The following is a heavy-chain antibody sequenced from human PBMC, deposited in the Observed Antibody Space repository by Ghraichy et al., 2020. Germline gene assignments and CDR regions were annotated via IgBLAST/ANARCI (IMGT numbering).Heavy chain of an antibody. CDR3: AKDSGDWTYRLDY. CDR1: GFTVINYA. Sequence: GGSLRLSCAASGFTVINYAMNWVRQAPGKGLEWVSIISGSGDSTYYADSVKGRFTISRDKSKNTLYLQMNSLRAEDTAVYYCAKDSGDWTYRLDYWGQGALVTLSS. J-gene: IGHJ4*02. D-gene: IGHD1-7*01. CDR2: ISGSGDST. V-gene: IGHV3-23*01.